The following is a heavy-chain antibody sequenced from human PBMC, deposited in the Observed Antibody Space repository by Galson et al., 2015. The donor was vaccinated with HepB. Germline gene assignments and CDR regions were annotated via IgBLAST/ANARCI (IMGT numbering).Heavy chain of an antibody. D-gene: IGHD3-22*01. Sequence: SLRLSCAASGFTFSSYAMHWVRQAPGKGLEWVAVISYDGSNKYYADSVKGRFTVSRDNSKNTLYLQMNSLRAEDTAVYYCASGLYYDSSGDAFDIWGQGTMVTVSS. CDR1: GFTFSSYA. CDR2: ISYDGSNK. J-gene: IGHJ3*02. CDR3: ASGLYYDSSGDAFDI. V-gene: IGHV3-30*04.